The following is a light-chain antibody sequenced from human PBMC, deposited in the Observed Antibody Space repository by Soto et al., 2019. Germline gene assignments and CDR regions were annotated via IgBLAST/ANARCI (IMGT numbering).Light chain of an antibody. CDR3: SSYTTSNTRQIV. CDR2: DVS. Sequence: QSALTQPASVTGSPGQSITISCTRNSSDVGGYNYVSWYQQHPGKAPKFMIYDVSNRPSGVSNRFSGSKSGNTASLTISGLQAEDEADYYCSSYTTSNTRQIVFGTGTKVTVL. V-gene: IGLV2-14*01. J-gene: IGLJ1*01. CDR1: SSDVGGYNY.